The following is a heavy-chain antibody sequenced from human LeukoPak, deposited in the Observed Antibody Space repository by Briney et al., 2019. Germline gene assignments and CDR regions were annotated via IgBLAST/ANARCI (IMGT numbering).Heavy chain of an antibody. D-gene: IGHD1-14*01. CDR3: ARVQGGGFRTADY. J-gene: IGHJ4*02. CDR1: GFTFSSYN. V-gene: IGHV3-21*06. CDR2: ITSSSSYI. Sequence: GGSLRLSCAASGFTFSSYNMNWVRQAPGKGLEWVSSITSSSSYIYYADSVKGRFTISRDNAKNSLYLQMNSLRGEDTAMYYCARVQGGGFRTADYWGQGTLVTVSS.